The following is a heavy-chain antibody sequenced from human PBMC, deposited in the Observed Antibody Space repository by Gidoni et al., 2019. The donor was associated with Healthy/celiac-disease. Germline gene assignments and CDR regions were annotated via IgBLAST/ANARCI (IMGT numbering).Heavy chain of an antibody. CDR1: GDSVSSNSAA. D-gene: IGHD2-2*01. J-gene: IGHJ6*02. Sequence: QVQLQQSGPGLVKPSQTLSLTCAISGDSVSSNSAAWNWIRQSPSRGLEWLGRTYYRSKWYNDYAVSVKSRITINPDTSKNQFSLQLNSVTPEDTAVYYCARFSSRPIVVVPAAINLGVEIFGNYGMDVWGQGTTVTVSS. CDR2: TYYRSKWYN. CDR3: ARFSSRPIVVVPAAINLGVEIFGNYGMDV. V-gene: IGHV6-1*01.